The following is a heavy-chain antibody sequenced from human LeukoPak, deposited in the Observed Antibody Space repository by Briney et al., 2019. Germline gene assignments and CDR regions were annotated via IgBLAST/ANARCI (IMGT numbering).Heavy chain of an antibody. D-gene: IGHD2-15*01. CDR3: ALLEGDCSGGSCYPYGMDV. J-gene: IGHJ6*02. CDR1: GGSFSGYY. CDR2: INHSGST. V-gene: IGHV4-34*01. Sequence: KTSETLSLTCAVYGGSFSGYYWSWIRQPPGKGPEWVGEINHSGSTNYNPSLKSRVTISVDTSKNQFSLKLSSVTAADTAVYYCALLEGDCSGGSCYPYGMDVWGQGTTVTVSS.